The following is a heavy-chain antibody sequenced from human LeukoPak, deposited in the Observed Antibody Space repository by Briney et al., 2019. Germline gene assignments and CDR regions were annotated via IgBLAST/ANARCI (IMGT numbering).Heavy chain of an antibody. CDR2: IIPIFGTA. Sequence: ASVKVSCKASGGTFSSYAISWVRQAPGQGLEWMGGIIPIFGTANYAQEFQGRVTITTDESTSTAYMELSSLRSEDTAVYYCATGWGFGVVDRAFDIWGQGTMVTVSS. CDR1: GGTFSSYA. J-gene: IGHJ3*02. V-gene: IGHV1-69*05. D-gene: IGHD3-3*01. CDR3: ATGWGFGVVDRAFDI.